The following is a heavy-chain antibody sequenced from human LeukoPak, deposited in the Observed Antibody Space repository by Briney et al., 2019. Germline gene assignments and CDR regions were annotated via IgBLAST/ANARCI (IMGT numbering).Heavy chain of an antibody. J-gene: IGHJ4*02. CDR1: GGAISRYY. Sequence: PSETLSLTCSVSGGAISRYYWSWIRQPPGKGLEWIGEINHSGSTNYNPSLKSRVTISVDTSKNQFSLKLSSVTAADTAVYYCARDFLMITFGGVIVSYFDYWGQGTLVTVSS. CDR3: ARDFLMITFGGVIVSYFDY. D-gene: IGHD3-16*02. V-gene: IGHV4-34*01. CDR2: INHSGST.